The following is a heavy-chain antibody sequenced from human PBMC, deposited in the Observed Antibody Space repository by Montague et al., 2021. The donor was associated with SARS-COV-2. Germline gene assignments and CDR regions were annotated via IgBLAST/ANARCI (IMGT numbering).Heavy chain of an antibody. CDR3: ATLSRRTAAGTRDYFGLDV. D-gene: IGHD6-13*01. CDR1: GDSISTSTW. V-gene: IGHV4-4*02. CDR2: IFHSGTI. Sequence: SETLSLTYRVSGDSISTSTWWTWVRQTPGKGLEWIGEIFHSGTINYNPSLKSRVSISVDKSNNQFSLRLSSLIAADTAVYYCATLSRRTAAGTRDYFGLDVWGQGTTVVVSS. J-gene: IGHJ6*02.